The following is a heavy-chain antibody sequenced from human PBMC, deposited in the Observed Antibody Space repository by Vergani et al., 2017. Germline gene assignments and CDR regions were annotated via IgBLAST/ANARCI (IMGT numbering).Heavy chain of an antibody. CDR2: ISSSSSPI. D-gene: IGHD4-17*01. CDR3: ARSTVTTYYYSGMDV. Sequence: EVQLVESGGGLVQRGGSLRLSCAASGFTFSSYSMNWVRQAPGKGLEWVSYISSSSSPIYYADSVQGRFTISRDNAKNSLYLQMNSLRAEDTAVYYCARSTVTTYYYSGMDVWGQGTTVTVSS. V-gene: IGHV3-48*01. CDR1: GFTFSSYS. J-gene: IGHJ6*02.